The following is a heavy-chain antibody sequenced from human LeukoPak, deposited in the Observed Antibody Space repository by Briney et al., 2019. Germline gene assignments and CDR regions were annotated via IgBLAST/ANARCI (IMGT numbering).Heavy chain of an antibody. V-gene: IGHV3-21*01. D-gene: IGHD6-13*01. CDR2: ISSSSSYI. CDR3: ARDNGGIAAAGTPY. Sequence: PGGSLRLSCAASGFTFSSYSMNWVRQAPGKGLEWVSSISSSSSYIYYADSVKGRFTISRDNAKNSLYLKMNSLRAEDTAVYYCARDNGGIAAAGTPYWGQGTLVTVSS. J-gene: IGHJ4*02. CDR1: GFTFSSYS.